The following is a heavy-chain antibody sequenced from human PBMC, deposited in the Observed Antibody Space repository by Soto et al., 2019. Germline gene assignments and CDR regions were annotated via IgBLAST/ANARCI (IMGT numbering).Heavy chain of an antibody. J-gene: IGHJ6*03. CDR3: ARARGDYVYMDV. V-gene: IGHV4-4*02. D-gene: IGHD4-17*01. Sequence: SETLSLTCAVSSGSISSSNWWGWVRQPPGKGLEWIGEIYHSGSTNYNPSLKSRVTISVDKSKNQFSLKLSSVTAADTAVYYCARARGDYVYMDVWGKGTTVTVSS. CDR2: IYHSGST. CDR1: SGSISSSNW.